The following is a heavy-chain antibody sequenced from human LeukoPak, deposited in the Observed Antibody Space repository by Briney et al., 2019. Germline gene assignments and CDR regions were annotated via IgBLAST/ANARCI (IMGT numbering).Heavy chain of an antibody. CDR1: GGSISSSSYY. V-gene: IGHV4-39*07. CDR2: IYYSGST. CDR3: ARRPSKYYDILTGYYRSEFDY. D-gene: IGHD3-9*01. J-gene: IGHJ4*02. Sequence: SETLSLTCTVSGGSISSSSYYWGWIRQPPGKGLEWIGSIYYSGSTYYNPSLKSRVTISVDTSKNQFSLKLSSVTAADTAVYYCARRPSKYYDILTGYYRSEFDYWGQGTLVTVSS.